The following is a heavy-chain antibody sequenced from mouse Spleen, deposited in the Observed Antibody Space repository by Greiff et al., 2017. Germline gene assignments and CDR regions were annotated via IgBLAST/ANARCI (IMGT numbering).Heavy chain of an antibody. V-gene: IGHV1S137*01. J-gene: IGHJ2*01. CDR2: ISTYYGDA. CDR1: GYTFTDYA. CDR3: AREVGNYGRYFDY. Sequence: QVQLQQSGAELVRPGVSVKISCKGSGYTFTDYAMHWVKQSHAKSLEWIGVISTYYGDASYNQKFKGKATMTVDKSSSTAYMELARLTSEDSAIYYCAREVGNYGRYFDYWGQGTTLTVSS. D-gene: IGHD2-1*01.